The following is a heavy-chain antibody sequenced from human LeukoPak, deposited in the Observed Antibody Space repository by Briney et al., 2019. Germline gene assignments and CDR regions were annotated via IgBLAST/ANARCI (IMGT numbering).Heavy chain of an antibody. V-gene: IGHV3-74*01. Sequence: GGSLRLSCAASGFTFSSYWMHWVRQAPGKGLVWVSRINSDGSSTSYADSVKGRFTISRDNAKNTLYLQMNSLRAEDTAVYYCASTWATEGFDPWGQGTLVTVSS. CDR2: INSDGSST. CDR1: GFTFSSYW. J-gene: IGHJ5*02. D-gene: IGHD5-12*01. CDR3: ASTWATEGFDP.